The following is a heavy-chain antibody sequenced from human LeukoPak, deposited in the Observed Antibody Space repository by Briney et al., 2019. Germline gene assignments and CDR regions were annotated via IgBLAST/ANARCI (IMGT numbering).Heavy chain of an antibody. V-gene: IGHV3-23*01. CDR3: AKGCSSTSCYRAYYYYYYGMDV. CDR1: GFTFSSYS. J-gene: IGHJ6*02. Sequence: GGSLTLSCAASGFTFSSYSMHWARHAPGKRLEWLSAISGSGGRTYYADSVEGRFSVSRDNSKNTLYLQMSRLRAEDTAVYYCAKGCSSTSCYRAYYYYYYGMDVWGQGTTVTVSS. CDR2: ISGSGGRT. D-gene: IGHD2-2*02.